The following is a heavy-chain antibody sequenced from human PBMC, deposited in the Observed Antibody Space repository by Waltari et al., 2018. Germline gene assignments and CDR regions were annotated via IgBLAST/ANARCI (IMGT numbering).Heavy chain of an antibody. CDR1: VNALSPPY. CDR2: IDPNSGAT. CDR3: AREYCAGECRLFDF. V-gene: IGHV1-2*02. D-gene: IGHD2-21*01. J-gene: IGHJ4*02. Sequence: LVQSGTEVWRPGASVKVHGNAPVNALSPPYLHWVRRAPGQGLEWMGWIDPNSGATNYGQKFKDRITLTWDTSVNTAYMELTRLASFDTGVYYCAREYCAGECRLFDFWGQGTGLTVSS.